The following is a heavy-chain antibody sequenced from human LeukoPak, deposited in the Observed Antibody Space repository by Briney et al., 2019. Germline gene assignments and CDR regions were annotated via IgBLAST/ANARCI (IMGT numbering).Heavy chain of an antibody. D-gene: IGHD2-2*01. J-gene: IGHJ5*02. V-gene: IGHV1-46*01. Sequence: ASVKVSCKASGYTFTNYYTHWVRQAPGQGLEWMGIINPTGGSTSYAQKFQGRVTMTRDTSTRTVYMELSSLRSEDTAVYYCARDGCSSISCHAGGNWFDPWGQGTLVTVSS. CDR2: INPTGGST. CDR1: GYTFTNYY. CDR3: ARDGCSSISCHAGGNWFDP.